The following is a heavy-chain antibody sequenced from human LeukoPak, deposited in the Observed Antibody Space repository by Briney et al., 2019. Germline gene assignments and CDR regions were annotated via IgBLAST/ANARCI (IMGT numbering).Heavy chain of an antibody. J-gene: IGHJ4*02. CDR3: AREGEGGAFDY. CDR2: IWYDGSNK. D-gene: IGHD3-16*01. Sequence: AGGSLRLSCAASGFTFSSYGMHWVRQAPGKGLEWVAVIWYDGSNKYYADSVKGRFTISRDNSKNTLYLQMNNLRAEDTAVYYCAREGEGGAFDYWGQGTLVTVSS. V-gene: IGHV3-33*01. CDR1: GFTFSSYG.